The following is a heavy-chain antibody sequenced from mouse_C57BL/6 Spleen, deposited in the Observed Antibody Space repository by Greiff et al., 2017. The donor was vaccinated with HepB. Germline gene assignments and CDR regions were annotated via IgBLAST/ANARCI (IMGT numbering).Heavy chain of an antibody. CDR1: GFTFSDYG. J-gene: IGHJ3*01. Sequence: EVQRVESGGGLVKPGGSLKLSCAASGFTFSDYGMHWVRQAPEKGLEWVAYISSGSSTIYYADTVKGRFTISRDNAKNTLFLQMTSLRSEDTAMYYCASGGYGNYRWFAYWGQGTLVTVSA. D-gene: IGHD2-1*01. CDR3: ASGGYGNYRWFAY. CDR2: ISSGSSTI. V-gene: IGHV5-17*01.